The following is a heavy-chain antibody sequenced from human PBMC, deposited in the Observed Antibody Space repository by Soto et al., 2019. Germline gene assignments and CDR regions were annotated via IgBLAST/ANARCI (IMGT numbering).Heavy chain of an antibody. J-gene: IGHJ4*02. CDR1: GYTFTSYG. Sequence: QVQLVQSGAEVKKPGASVKVSCKASGYTFTSYGISWVRQAPGQGLEWMGWISAYNGNTNYAQKLQGRVTMTTDTSTSTAYMELRCLRSDDTAVYYCARTSYYYGSGSQYYFDYWGQGTLVTVSS. D-gene: IGHD3-10*01. CDR3: ARTSYYYGSGSQYYFDY. CDR2: ISAYNGNT. V-gene: IGHV1-18*01.